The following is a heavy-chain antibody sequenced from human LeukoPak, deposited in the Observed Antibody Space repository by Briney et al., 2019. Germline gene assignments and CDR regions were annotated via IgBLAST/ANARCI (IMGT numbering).Heavy chain of an antibody. CDR2: ISSSSTI. J-gene: IGHJ4*02. CDR3: AREPMDY. CDR1: GFTFSSYS. V-gene: IGHV3-48*02. Sequence: GGSLRLSCAASGFTFSSYSMNWVRQAPGKGLEWVSYISSSSTIYYADSVKGRFTISRDNAENSLYLQMNSLRDEDTAVYYCAREPMDYWGQGTLVTVSS.